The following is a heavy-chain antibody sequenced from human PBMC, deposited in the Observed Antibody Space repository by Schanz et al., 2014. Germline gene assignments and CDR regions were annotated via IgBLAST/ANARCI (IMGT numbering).Heavy chain of an antibody. D-gene: IGHD3-22*01. Sequence: EVQVVESGGGLVQPGGSLRLSCAASGFSFVDAWMSWVRQAPGRGLEWVATIKKDGSEKYNVDAVKGRFTISRDNSKNTLYLQMNSLRAEDTAVYYCAKIRYDSSGYYLPYYGMDVWGQGTTVTVSS. V-gene: IGHV3-7*03. J-gene: IGHJ6*02. CDR2: IKKDGSEK. CDR3: AKIRYDSSGYYLPYYGMDV. CDR1: GFSFVDAW.